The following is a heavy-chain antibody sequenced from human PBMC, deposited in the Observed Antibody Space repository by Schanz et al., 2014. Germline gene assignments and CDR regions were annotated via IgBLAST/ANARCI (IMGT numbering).Heavy chain of an antibody. J-gene: IGHJ4*02. V-gene: IGHV3-30-3*01. Sequence: QVQLLQFGGGVVQPGRSLRLSCAASGFTFSSYAMHWVRQAPGKGLEWVALISNDGSIKYYADPVEGRFTISRDNSRNTLYLQMNSLRTEDTAVYYCASPSGYSDYGTYFDFWGQGTLVTVSS. CDR2: ISNDGSIK. D-gene: IGHD5-12*01. CDR3: ASPSGYSDYGTYFDF. CDR1: GFTFSSYA.